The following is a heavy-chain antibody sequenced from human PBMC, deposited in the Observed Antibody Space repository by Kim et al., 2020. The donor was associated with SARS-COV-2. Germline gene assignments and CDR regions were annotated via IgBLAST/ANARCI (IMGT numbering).Heavy chain of an antibody. V-gene: IGHV3-9*01. J-gene: IGHJ4*02. D-gene: IGHD3-10*01. CDR3: AKDRRVSGSSGDFDF. Sequence: ADSGRGRFTNSRDNANNYLHLQMNSLRTEDTALYYCAKDRRVSGSSGDFDFWGQGTLVTVSS.